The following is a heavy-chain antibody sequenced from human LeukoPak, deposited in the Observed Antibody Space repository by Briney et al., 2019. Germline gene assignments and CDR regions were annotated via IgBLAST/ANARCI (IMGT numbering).Heavy chain of an antibody. J-gene: IGHJ3*02. V-gene: IGHV3-7*01. D-gene: IGHD5-18*01. CDR3: ARQSTALI. Sequence: PGGSLRLSCAASRFTFSSYWMSWVRQAPGKGLEWVANIKQDGSQKYYVDSVKGRFTITRDNAKNSLYLQMNSLRAEDTAVYYCARQSTALIWGQGTMVTVSS. CDR1: RFTFSSYW. CDR2: IKQDGSQK.